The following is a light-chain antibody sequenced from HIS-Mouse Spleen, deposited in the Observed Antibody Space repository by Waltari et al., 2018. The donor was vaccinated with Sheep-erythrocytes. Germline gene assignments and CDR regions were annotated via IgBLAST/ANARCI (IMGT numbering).Light chain of an antibody. V-gene: IGKV1-12*01. CDR1: QGISSW. CDR2: AAS. Sequence: DIQMTQSTSSVSASVGDRVTITCRASQGISSWLGWYQQKPGNAPKLLIYAASSLQSGVPSRFSGSGSGTDFTLTISRLEPEYFAVYYCQQYGSSPWTFGQGTKVEIK. CDR3: QQYGSSPWT. J-gene: IGKJ1*01.